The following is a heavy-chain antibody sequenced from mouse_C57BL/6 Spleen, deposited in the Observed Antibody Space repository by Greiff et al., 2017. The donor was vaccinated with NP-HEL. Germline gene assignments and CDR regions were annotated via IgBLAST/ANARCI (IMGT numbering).Heavy chain of an antibody. CDR2: ISYDGSN. D-gene: IGHD5-5*01. J-gene: IGHJ4*01. CDR3: ARDYPNYAMDY. V-gene: IGHV3-6*01. CDR1: GYSITSGYY. Sequence: ESGPGLVKPSQSLSLTCSVTGYSITSGYYWNWIRQFPGNKLEWMGYISYDGSNNYNPSLKNRISITRDTSKNQFFLKLNSVTTEDTATYYCARDYPNYAMDYWGQGTSVTVSS.